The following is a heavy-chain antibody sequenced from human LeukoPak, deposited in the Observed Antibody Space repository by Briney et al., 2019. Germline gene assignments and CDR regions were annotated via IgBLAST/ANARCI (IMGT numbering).Heavy chain of an antibody. D-gene: IGHD3-22*01. CDR1: GFTVSSNY. J-gene: IGHJ4*02. CDR3: AGKDYYDSSGYYYWNY. CDR2: IYSGGST. Sequence: GGSLSLSCAASGFTVSSNYMSWVRQAPGKGLEWVSVIYSGGSTYYADSVKGRFTISRDNSKNTLYLQMNSLRAEDTAVYYCAGKDYYDSSGYYYWNYWGQGTLVTVSS. V-gene: IGHV3-66*01.